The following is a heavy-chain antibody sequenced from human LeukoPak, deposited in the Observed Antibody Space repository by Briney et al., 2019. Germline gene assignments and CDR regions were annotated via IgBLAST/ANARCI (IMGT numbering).Heavy chain of an antibody. J-gene: IGHJ4*02. CDR3: ARSSLLYGSGSRYYFDY. Sequence: SETLSLTCTVSGGSISSTNYYWGWIRQPPGKGLEWIGSISYSGSTYYNPSLKSRVTTSVDTSKNQFSLKLSSVTAADTAMYYCARSSLLYGSGSRYYFDYWGQGTLVTVSS. CDR2: ISYSGST. V-gene: IGHV4-39*01. CDR1: GGSISSTNYY. D-gene: IGHD3-10*01.